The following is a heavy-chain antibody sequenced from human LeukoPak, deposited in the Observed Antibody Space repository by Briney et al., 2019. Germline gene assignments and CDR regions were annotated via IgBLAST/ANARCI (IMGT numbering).Heavy chain of an antibody. V-gene: IGHV3-23*01. CDR1: GFTISSYV. CDR2: ISDSGGNT. J-gene: IGHJ6*02. Sequence: GGSLRLSCAASGFTISSYVMSWVRQAPGKGLEWVSSISDSGGNTYYADSVKGRFTISRDNSKNTLYLQMNSLRAEDTAVYYCAKELGDYAIYGMDVWGQGTTVTVSS. CDR3: AKELGDYAIYGMDV. D-gene: IGHD3-16*01.